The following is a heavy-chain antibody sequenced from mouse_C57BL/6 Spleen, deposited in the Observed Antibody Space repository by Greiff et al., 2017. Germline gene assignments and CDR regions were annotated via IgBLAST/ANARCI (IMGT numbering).Heavy chain of an antibody. V-gene: IGHV2-3*01. J-gene: IGHJ3*01. D-gene: IGHD2-1*01. CDR3: AKPFYYGHQAWFAY. CDR1: GFSLTSYG. Sequence: VQLQESGPGLVAPSQSLSITCTVSGFSLTSYGVSWVRQPPGKGLEWLGVIWGDGSTNYHSALLSRLRLSKDNCKSQVFLKLNSLQTDDTATYYCAKPFYYGHQAWFAYWGQGTLVTVSA. CDR2: IWGDGST.